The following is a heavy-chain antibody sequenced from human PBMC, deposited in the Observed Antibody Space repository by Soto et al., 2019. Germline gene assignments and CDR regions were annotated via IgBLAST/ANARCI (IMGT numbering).Heavy chain of an antibody. J-gene: IGHJ5*02. D-gene: IGHD6-6*01. CDR3: ARLGATRPIWWFDP. V-gene: IGHV1-69*13. CDR2: IIPIFGTA. CDR1: GGTFSSYA. Sequence: GASVKVSCKASGGTFSSYAISWVRQAPGQGLEWMGGIIPIFGTANYAQKFQGRVTITADESTSTAYMKLSSVTAADTAVYYCARLGATRPIWWFDPWGQGTLVTVSS.